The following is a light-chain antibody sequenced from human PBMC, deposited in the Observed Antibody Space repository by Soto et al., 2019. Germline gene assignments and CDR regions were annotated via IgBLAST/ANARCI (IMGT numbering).Light chain of an antibody. J-gene: IGLJ1*01. V-gene: IGLV2-14*03. CDR1: HNDIGTYDY. CDR2: GVT. CDR3: SSFTSNRIDV. Sequence: QSVLTQPTSVSGSSGQSITISCSGNHNDIGTYDYVSWYQQHPGRAPRLLIHGVTTRPSGISGRFSASKSGLTASLTISGLQPEDEADYYCSSFTSNRIDVFGPGTKVTVL.